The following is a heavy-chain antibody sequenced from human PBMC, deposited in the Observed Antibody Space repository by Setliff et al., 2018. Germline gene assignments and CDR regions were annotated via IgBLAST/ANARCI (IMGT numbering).Heavy chain of an antibody. D-gene: IGHD1-1*01. J-gene: IGHJ3*02. CDR3: RQAVVGRDVFDI. Sequence: SETLSLTCNVYGGSFDTYYWSWIRQPPGKGLEWFGEINHSGSGDYNPSFKGRVTISVDTSKKQFSLTLTSVTAADTALYYCRQAVVGRDVFDIWGQGTMVTVSS. CDR2: INHSGSG. CDR1: GGSFDTYY. V-gene: IGHV4-34*01.